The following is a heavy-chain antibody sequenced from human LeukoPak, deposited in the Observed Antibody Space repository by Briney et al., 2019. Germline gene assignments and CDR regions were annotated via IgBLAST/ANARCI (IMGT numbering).Heavy chain of an antibody. V-gene: IGHV3-33*01. D-gene: IGHD5-24*01. CDR1: GFTFSRYG. Sequence: PGGSLRLSCEASGFTFSRYGMNWVRQAPGKGLEWVAIIWHDGSIQYYAHSVEGRFTISRDNFRNTLYLQMNSLRAEDTAVYYCAVTPGGGDGSPMVPWGQGTLVTVSS. CDR3: AVTPGGGDGSPMVP. J-gene: IGHJ5*02. CDR2: IWHDGSIQ.